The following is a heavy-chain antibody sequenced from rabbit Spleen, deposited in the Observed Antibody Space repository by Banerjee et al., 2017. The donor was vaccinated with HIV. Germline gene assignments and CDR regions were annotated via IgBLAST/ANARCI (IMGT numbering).Heavy chain of an antibody. D-gene: IGHD8-1*01. V-gene: IGHV1S45*01. CDR2: IASGGSGYT. Sequence: QEQLVESGGGLVKPGASLTLTCTASGFSFGSNYYMCWVRQAPGKGLEWIACIASGGSGYTFYATWATGRFTCSKTSSTTVTLQMTSLTAADTATYFCARDTGSSFSSYGMDLWGPGTLVT. J-gene: IGHJ6*01. CDR3: ARDTGSSFSSYGMDL. CDR1: GFSFGSNYY.